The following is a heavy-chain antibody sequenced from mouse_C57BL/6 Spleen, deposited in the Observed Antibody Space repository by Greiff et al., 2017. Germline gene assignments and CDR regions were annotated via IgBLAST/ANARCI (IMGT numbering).Heavy chain of an antibody. CDR1: GYSITSGYY. J-gene: IGHJ4*01. Sequence: VQLKESGPGLVKPSQSLSLTCSVTGYSITSGYYWNWIRQFPGNKLEWMGYISYDGSNNYNPSLKNRISITRDTSKNQFFLKLNSVTTEDTATYYCAREGIYYYGSSSAMDYWGQGTSVTVSS. CDR2: ISYDGSN. CDR3: AREGIYYYGSSSAMDY. D-gene: IGHD1-1*01. V-gene: IGHV3-6*01.